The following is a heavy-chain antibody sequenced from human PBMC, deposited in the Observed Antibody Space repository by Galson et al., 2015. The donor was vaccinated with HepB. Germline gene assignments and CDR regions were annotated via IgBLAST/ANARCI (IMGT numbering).Heavy chain of an antibody. J-gene: IGHJ4*02. D-gene: IGHD3-3*01. CDR1: GYTLTELS. Sequence: SVKVSCKVYGYTLTELSMHWVRKAPGKGLVWMGGFDPEDGETIDAQKFPGRVTMTEDTSTDTAYMELSSLRSEDTAVYYCATGRSGYYRLPGQFDYWVQGTLVTVSS. CDR3: ATGRSGYYRLPGQFDY. V-gene: IGHV1-24*01. CDR2: FDPEDGET.